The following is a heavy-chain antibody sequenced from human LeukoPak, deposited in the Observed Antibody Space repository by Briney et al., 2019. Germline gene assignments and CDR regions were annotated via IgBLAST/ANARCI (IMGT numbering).Heavy chain of an antibody. Sequence: ASVKVSCKVSGYTLTELSMHWVRQAPGKGLEWMGGFDPEDDETIYAQKFQGRVTMTEDTSTDTAYMELSSLRSEDTAVYYCATVTYYGSGSYYFDYWGQGTLVTVSS. CDR1: GYTLTELS. CDR3: ATVTYYGSGSYYFDY. D-gene: IGHD3-10*01. J-gene: IGHJ4*02. CDR2: FDPEDDET. V-gene: IGHV1-24*01.